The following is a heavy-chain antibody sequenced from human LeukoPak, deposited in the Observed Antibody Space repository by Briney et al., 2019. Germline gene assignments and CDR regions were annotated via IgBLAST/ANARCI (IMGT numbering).Heavy chain of an antibody. Sequence: SETLSLTCNVSGGSISNSYWSWIRQPPGKGLEWIGYIYDTGSTKYNPSLMSRVTMSADTSKSQFSLRLTSVTTADTAVYYCAKVGYYYYYMDVWGKGTTVTISS. J-gene: IGHJ6*03. CDR1: GGSISNSY. CDR3: AKVGYYYYYMDV. CDR2: IYDTGST. V-gene: IGHV4-59*01.